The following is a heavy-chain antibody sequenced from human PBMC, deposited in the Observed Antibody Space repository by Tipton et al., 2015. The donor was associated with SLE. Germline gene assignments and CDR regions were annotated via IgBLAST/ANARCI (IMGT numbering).Heavy chain of an antibody. Sequence: QSGPEVKKPGASVKVSCKASGYPFIGYYMHWVRQAPGQGLEWMGRINPNSGGTEYAQKFQGRVTMTGDTSISTAYMELSRLTSDDTAVYYCARECSGTGCLDHWGQGTLVTVSS. D-gene: IGHD2-8*02. J-gene: IGHJ4*02. CDR3: ARECSGTGCLDH. V-gene: IGHV1-2*06. CDR2: INPNSGGT. CDR1: GYPFIGYY.